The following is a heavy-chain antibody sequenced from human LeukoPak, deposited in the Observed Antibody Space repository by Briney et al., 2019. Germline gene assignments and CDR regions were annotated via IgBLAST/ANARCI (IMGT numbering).Heavy chain of an antibody. CDR1: GYTFTSYD. J-gene: IGHJ4*02. D-gene: IGHD2-2*01. CDR2: MNPNSGNT. V-gene: IGHV1-8*01. CDR3: ARVNCSSTSCRTKFLDY. Sequence: ASVKVSCKASGYTFTSYDINWVREATGRGLEWMGWMNPNSGNTGYAQKFQGRVTMTRNTSISTAYMELSSLRSEDTAVYYCARVNCSSTSCRTKFLDYWGQGTLVTVSS.